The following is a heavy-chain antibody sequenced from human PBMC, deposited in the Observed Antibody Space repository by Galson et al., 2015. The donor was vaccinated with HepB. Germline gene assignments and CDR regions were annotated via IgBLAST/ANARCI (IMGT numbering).Heavy chain of an antibody. D-gene: IGHD4-23*01. V-gene: IGHV3-30-3*01. CDR3: ARVRAYYGGKVLDY. CDR2: ISYDGSNK. Sequence: SLRLSCAASGFTFSSYAMHWVRQAPGKGLEWVAVISYDGSNKYYADSVKGRFTISRDNSKNTLYLQMNSLRAEDTAVYYCARVRAYYGGKVLDYWGQGTLVTVSS. J-gene: IGHJ4*02. CDR1: GFTFSSYA.